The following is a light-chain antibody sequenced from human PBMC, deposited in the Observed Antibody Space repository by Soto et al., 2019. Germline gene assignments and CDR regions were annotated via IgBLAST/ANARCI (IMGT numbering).Light chain of an antibody. J-gene: IGKJ3*01. CDR3: QKYNSAPRT. Sequence: DIQMTQSPSSLSASVGDRVTXTCRASQGISNYLAWYQQKPGKVPKLLIYAASTLQSGVPSRFSGSGSGTDFTLTISSLQPEDVATYYCQKYNSAPRTFGPGTKVDIK. CDR1: QGISNY. V-gene: IGKV1-27*01. CDR2: AAS.